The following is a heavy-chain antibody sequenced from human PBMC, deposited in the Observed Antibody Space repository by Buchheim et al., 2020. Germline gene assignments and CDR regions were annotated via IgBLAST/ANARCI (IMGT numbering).Heavy chain of an antibody. V-gene: IGHV3-30*04. D-gene: IGHD6-19*01. CDR1: GFTFSSYA. CDR2: ISYDGSNK. Sequence: QVQLVESGGGVVQPGRSLRLSCAASGFTFSSYAMHWVRQAPGKGLEWVAVISYDGSNKYYADSVKGRFTISRDNSKNTLYLQMNSPRAEDTAVYYCARAEELIAVAGIDYWGQGTL. J-gene: IGHJ4*02. CDR3: ARAEELIAVAGIDY.